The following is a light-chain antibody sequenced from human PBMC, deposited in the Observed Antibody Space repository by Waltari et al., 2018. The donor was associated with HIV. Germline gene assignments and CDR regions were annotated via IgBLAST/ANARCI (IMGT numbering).Light chain of an antibody. CDR1: SNDVGGFDL. CDR2: EVN. V-gene: IGLV2-23*02. Sequence: HSALTQPASVSGSPGQSITISCPGTSNDVGGFDLVSWYQNHPGKAPKLIIFEVNKRPSGFSKRFSGSNSGNTASLTISGLQTEDETDYYCCSYARSRSLLFGGGTKLTVL. CDR3: CSYARSRSLL. J-gene: IGLJ2*01.